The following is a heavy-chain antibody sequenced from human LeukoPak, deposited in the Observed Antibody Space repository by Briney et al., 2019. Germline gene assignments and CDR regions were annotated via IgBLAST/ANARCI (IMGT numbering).Heavy chain of an antibody. J-gene: IGHJ3*02. V-gene: IGHV4-59*01. Sequence: SETLSLTCTVSGVSISSYYWSWIRQPPGKGMEWIGYIYYSGSTNYNPSLKSRVTISVDTSKTQSSLKLSSVTAADTAVYYCARDISYYDSSGYYYDAFDIWGQGTMVTVSS. CDR3: ARDISYYDSSGYYYDAFDI. D-gene: IGHD3-22*01. CDR1: GVSISSYY. CDR2: IYYSGST.